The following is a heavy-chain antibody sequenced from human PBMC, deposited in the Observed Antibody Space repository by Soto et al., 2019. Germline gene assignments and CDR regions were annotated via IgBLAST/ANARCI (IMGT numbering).Heavy chain of an antibody. V-gene: IGHV3-23*01. CDR2: IGASGSST. CDR1: GFTFSSYA. CDR3: AKVVFYVYSGYYHRLEH. J-gene: IGHJ4*02. Sequence: GGSLRLSCAASGFTFSSYALTWVRQAPGKGLEWVSVIGASGSSTFHADSVKGRFTISRDNSKNTLFLQMNSLRAEDTAVYYCAKVVFYVYSGYYHRLEHWCQGPLVTDS. D-gene: IGHD3-22*01.